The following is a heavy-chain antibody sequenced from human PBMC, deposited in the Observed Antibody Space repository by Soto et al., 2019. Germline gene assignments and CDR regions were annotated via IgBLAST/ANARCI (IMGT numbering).Heavy chain of an antibody. Sequence: QVQLVESGGGVVQPGRSLRLSCAASGFTFSSYAMHWVRQAPGKGLEWVAVISYDGSNKYYADSVKGRFTISRDNSKNTLYLQMNSLRAEDTAVYYCARAPHLLDFWFDYWGQGTLVTVSS. CDR3: ARAPHLLDFWFDY. J-gene: IGHJ4*02. CDR2: ISYDGSNK. D-gene: IGHD3-3*01. V-gene: IGHV3-30-3*01. CDR1: GFTFSSYA.